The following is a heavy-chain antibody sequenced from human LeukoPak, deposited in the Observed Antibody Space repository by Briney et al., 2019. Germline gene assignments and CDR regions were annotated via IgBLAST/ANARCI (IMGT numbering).Heavy chain of an antibody. J-gene: IGHJ4*02. CDR2: INHSGST. CDR1: GGAFSGFY. V-gene: IGHV4-34*01. Sequence: RASETPSLTCAVYGGAFSGFYWSWIRQPPGKGLGWVGEINHSGSTNYNPSLKSRVTISVDTSKNQFSLKLSSVTAADTAVYYCARVGYYDSSGPLVYWGQGTLVTVSS. D-gene: IGHD3-22*01. CDR3: ARVGYYDSSGPLVY.